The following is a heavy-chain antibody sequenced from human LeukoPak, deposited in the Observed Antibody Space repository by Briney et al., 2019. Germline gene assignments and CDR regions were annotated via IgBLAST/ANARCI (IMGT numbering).Heavy chain of an antibody. Sequence: WGSLRLSCAASGFTFSNYGMNWVRQAPGKGLEWVSSISSSSTYIYYADSVKGRFTISRDNAKNSVLLQMDSLRAEDTAVYYCASEHYSGSGSYNNWGQGTLVTVSS. D-gene: IGHD3-10*01. V-gene: IGHV3-21*01. CDR3: ASEHYSGSGSYNN. J-gene: IGHJ4*02. CDR2: ISSSSTYI. CDR1: GFTFSNYG.